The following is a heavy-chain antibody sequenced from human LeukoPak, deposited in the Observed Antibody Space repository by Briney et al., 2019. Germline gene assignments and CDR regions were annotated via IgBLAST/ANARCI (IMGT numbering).Heavy chain of an antibody. CDR2: ISWNSFSI. V-gene: IGHV3-9*01. J-gene: IGHJ4*02. CDR3: ARLLSIGKAPFDY. Sequence: GGSLRLSCAASGFTFDDYAMHWVRQAPGKGLEWVAGISWNSFSIAYADSVKGRFTISRDNAKESLYLQMNSLRAEDTALYYCARLLSIGKAPFDYWGQGTLVTVSS. CDR1: GFTFDDYA. D-gene: IGHD3-3*02.